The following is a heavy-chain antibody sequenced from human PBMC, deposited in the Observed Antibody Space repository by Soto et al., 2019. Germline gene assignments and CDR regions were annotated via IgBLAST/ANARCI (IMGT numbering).Heavy chain of an antibody. J-gene: IGHJ4*02. CDR1: GFTSSSCA. CDR2: ISASGGST. CDR3: ATPGLVTGRYLFHD. V-gene: IGHV3-23*01. Sequence: EVQLLDSGGGLVQPGGSLRLSSVTSGFTSSSCAMRWDRQAPGKGLEWVSGISASGGSTYYADSVKGRFTISRDNSKNTLYLQMNSLRAEDTAVYYCATPGLVTGRYLFHDWGQGTLVTVSS. D-gene: IGHD2-8*02.